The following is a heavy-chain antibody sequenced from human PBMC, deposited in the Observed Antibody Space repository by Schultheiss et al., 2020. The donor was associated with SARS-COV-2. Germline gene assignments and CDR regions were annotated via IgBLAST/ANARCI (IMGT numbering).Heavy chain of an antibody. Sequence: SETLSLTCTVSGGSISSGYYWGWIRQPPGKGLEWIGEINHSGSTNYNPSLKSRVTMSVDTSKNQFSLKLSSVTAADTAVYYCARSQGQLLYDAFDIWGQGTMVTVSS. CDR1: GGSISSGYY. D-gene: IGHD2-2*02. J-gene: IGHJ3*02. CDR3: ARSQGQLLYDAFDI. V-gene: IGHV4-38-2*02. CDR2: INHSGST.